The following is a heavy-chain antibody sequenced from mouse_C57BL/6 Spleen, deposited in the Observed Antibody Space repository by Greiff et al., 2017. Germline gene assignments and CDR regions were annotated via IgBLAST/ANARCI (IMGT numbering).Heavy chain of an antibody. CDR1: GFTFSDYG. V-gene: IGHV5-17*01. D-gene: IGHD1-1*01. Sequence: EVQLQESGGGLVKPGGSLKLSCAASGFTFSDYGMHWVRQAPEKGLEWVAYISSGSSTIYYADTVKGRFTISRDNAKNTLFLQMTSLRSEDTAMYYCARFYYYGSSYTWFAYWGQGTLVTGSA. CDR3: ARFYYYGSSYTWFAY. CDR2: ISSGSSTI. J-gene: IGHJ3*01.